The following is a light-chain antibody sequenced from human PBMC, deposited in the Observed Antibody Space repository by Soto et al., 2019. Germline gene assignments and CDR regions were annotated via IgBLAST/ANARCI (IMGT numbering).Light chain of an antibody. CDR2: EVS. CDR3: SSYTSTTTLWV. J-gene: IGLJ3*02. V-gene: IGLV2-14*01. Sequence: QSVLTQPASVSGSPGQSITISCTGTSSDVGAYNYVSWYQQHPGKAPKLLIYEVSNRPSGVSSRFSGSKSGNTASLTISGLQAEDEGSYYCSSYTSTTTLWVFGGGTKLTVL. CDR1: SSDVGAYNY.